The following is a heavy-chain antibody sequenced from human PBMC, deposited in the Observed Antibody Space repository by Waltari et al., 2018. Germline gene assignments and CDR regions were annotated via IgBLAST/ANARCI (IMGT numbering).Heavy chain of an antibody. D-gene: IGHD2-2*01. CDR2: VHHSGKT. Sequence: QVQLQESGQVLVKPSGTLSLTCAVSGDSISGNYWWSWVRQSPEKGLEWIGQVHHSGKTHYNPSLQSRVTISVDKPKNQFSLNLNSVTGADTAVYYCAGDRAIGLFFDYWGRGTLVTVSS. J-gene: IGHJ4*02. CDR3: AGDRAIGLFFDY. CDR1: GDSISGNYW. V-gene: IGHV4-4*02.